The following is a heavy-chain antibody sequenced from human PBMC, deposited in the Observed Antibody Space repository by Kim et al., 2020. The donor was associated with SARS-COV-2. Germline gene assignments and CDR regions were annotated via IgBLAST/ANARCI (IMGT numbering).Heavy chain of an antibody. D-gene: IGHD6-13*01. Sequence: SETLSLTCAVSGGSISSSNWWSWVRQPPGKGLEWIGEIYHSGSTNYNPSLKSRVTISVDKSKNQFSLKLSSVTAADTAVYYCARRPLAAAGTETLNWYFDLWGRGTLVTVSS. V-gene: IGHV4-4*02. CDR2: IYHSGST. CDR3: ARRPLAAAGTETLNWYFDL. J-gene: IGHJ2*01. CDR1: GGSISSSNW.